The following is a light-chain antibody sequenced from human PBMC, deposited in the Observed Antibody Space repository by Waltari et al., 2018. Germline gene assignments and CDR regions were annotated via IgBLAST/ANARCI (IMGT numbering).Light chain of an antibody. J-gene: IGLJ3*02. V-gene: IGLV3-25*03. CDR1: ALPQQY. Sequence: SYELTQPPSVSVSPGQTARITCSGDALPQQYTYWYQQKPGQAPALVIYKDTERPSGIPERFSGSSSGTTVTLTISGLQAEDEADYYCQSADSSGTYWMFGGGTKLTVL. CDR3: QSADSSGTYWM. CDR2: KDT.